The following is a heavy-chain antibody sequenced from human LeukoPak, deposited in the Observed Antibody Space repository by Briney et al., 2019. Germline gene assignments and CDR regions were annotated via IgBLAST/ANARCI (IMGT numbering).Heavy chain of an antibody. CDR3: ARRGGLGSGSYYNEYFQH. D-gene: IGHD3-10*01. V-gene: IGHV1-69*01. CDR1: GGTFSSYA. J-gene: IGHJ1*01. Sequence: SVKVSCKASGGTFSSYAISWVRQAPGQGLEWMGGVIPIFGTANYAQKFQGRVTITADESTSTAYMELSSLRSEDTAVYYCARRGGLGSGSYYNEYFQHWGRGTLVTVSS. CDR2: VIPIFGTA.